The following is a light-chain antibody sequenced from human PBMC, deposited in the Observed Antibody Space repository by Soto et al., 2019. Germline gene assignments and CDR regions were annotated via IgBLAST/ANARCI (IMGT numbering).Light chain of an antibody. CDR2: WAS. J-gene: IGKJ1*01. CDR1: QIALYSSNNKNY. Sequence: DIVMTQSPDSLDVSLGQRATITCKSSQIALYSSNNKNYLAWYQQKPGQPPKLLIYWASTRESGVPDRFSGSGSGTDFTLTISSLQAEDVAVYYCQQYYSTWTFGQGTKVDIK. CDR3: QQYYSTWT. V-gene: IGKV4-1*01.